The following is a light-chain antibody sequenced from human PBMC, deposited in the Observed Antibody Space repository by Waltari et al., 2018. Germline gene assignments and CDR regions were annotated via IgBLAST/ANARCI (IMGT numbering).Light chain of an antibody. Sequence: QSALAQPRSVSGSPGPSVTISCTGSSSNVVGYNYVSWYQQYPGQAPNLMLYDVNKRPSGVPHRFSGSKSGDTASLTISGLQAEDEADYYCCSYAGSYTYVFGTGTKVTV. CDR2: DVN. J-gene: IGLJ1*01. V-gene: IGLV2-11*01. CDR1: SSNVVGYNY. CDR3: CSYAGSYTYV.